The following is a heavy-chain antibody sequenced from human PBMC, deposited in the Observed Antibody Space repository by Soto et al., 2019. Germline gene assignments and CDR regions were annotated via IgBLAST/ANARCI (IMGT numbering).Heavy chain of an antibody. Sequence: QVRLQQWGAGLLKPSETLSLTCAVYGGSFSGYYWSWIRQPPGKGLEWIGEINDSGSTNYNPSLKSRVTISVDTYKNQFPLQLSSVTAAETAVYYCVSTALRSDYGDYSFFDYWGQGTLVTVSS. V-gene: IGHV4-34*01. J-gene: IGHJ4*02. CDR1: GGSFSGYY. CDR2: INDSGST. CDR3: VSTALRSDYGDYSFFDY. D-gene: IGHD4-17*01.